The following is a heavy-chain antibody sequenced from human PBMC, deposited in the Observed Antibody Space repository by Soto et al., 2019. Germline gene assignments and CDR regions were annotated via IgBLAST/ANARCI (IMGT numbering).Heavy chain of an antibody. CDR3: ARNSVGALPD. V-gene: IGHV4-34*01. D-gene: IGHD1-26*01. J-gene: IGHJ4*02. Sequence: QVQLQQWGAGLLKPSETLSLTCAVYGGSFSGYYWSWIRQPPGKGLEWIGEINHSGSTNYNPSLKSRVTISVDTSKNQFSLKLSSVTAAATAVYYCARNSVGALPDLGQGTLVTVSS. CDR1: GGSFSGYY. CDR2: INHSGST.